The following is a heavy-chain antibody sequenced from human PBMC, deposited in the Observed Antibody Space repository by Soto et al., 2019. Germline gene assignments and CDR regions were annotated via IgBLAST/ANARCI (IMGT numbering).Heavy chain of an antibody. CDR2: IRDRAYSYAT. Sequence: VLLVESGGGLVQPGGSRKLPCAAFGFFFKASSIHWVRQVSGKGLEWVGRIRDRAYSYATAYAAPVKGRFTISRDDSSNTAYLQMNSLKTEDTAIYYCTRLISAAQDYWGQGTLVTVSS. CDR1: GFFFKASS. V-gene: IGHV3-73*01. D-gene: IGHD3-10*01. J-gene: IGHJ4*02. CDR3: TRLISAAQDY.